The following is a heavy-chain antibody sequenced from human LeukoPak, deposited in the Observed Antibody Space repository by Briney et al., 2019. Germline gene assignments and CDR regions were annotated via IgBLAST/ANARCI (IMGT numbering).Heavy chain of an antibody. D-gene: IGHD6-13*01. CDR3: AKAKYSSSWENFDY. V-gene: IGHV3-9*01. Sequence: GGSLRLSCAASGFTFDDYAMHWVRQAPGKGLEWVSGISWNSGSIGYADSVKGRFTISRDNAKNSLYLQMNSLRAEDTALYYCAKAKYSSSWENFDYWGQGTLVTVSS. J-gene: IGHJ4*02. CDR1: GFTFDDYA. CDR2: ISWNSGSI.